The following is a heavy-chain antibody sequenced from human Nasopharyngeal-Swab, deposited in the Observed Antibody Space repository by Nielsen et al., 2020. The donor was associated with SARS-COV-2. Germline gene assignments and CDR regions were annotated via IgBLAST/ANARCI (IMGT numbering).Heavy chain of an antibody. Sequence: GESLKISCAASVITFSGYCMTLIRQAPGKGPEWVANINQDASVNKDVDSVKGRFTISRDDTKNSVYLQMNSLSGEETAVYYCAGEAYYNAVDYWGPGTLVTVSS. V-gene: IGHV3-7*04. CDR2: INQDASVN. J-gene: IGHJ4*02. D-gene: IGHD3-10*01. CDR3: AGEAYYNAVDY. CDR1: VITFSGYC.